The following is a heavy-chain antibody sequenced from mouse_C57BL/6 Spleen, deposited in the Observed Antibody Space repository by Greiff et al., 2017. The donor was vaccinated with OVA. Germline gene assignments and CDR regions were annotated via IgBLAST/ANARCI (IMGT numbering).Heavy chain of an antibody. CDR3: ASDTTVVLDY. J-gene: IGHJ2*01. CDR2: ISSGSSTI. Sequence: DVKLVESGGGLVKPGGSLKLSCAASGFTFSDYGMHWVRQAPEKGLEWVAYISSGSSTIYYADTVKGRFTISRDNAKNTLFLQMTSLRSEDTAMYYCASDTTVVLDYWGQGTTLTVSS. CDR1: GFTFSDYG. V-gene: IGHV5-17*01. D-gene: IGHD1-1*01.